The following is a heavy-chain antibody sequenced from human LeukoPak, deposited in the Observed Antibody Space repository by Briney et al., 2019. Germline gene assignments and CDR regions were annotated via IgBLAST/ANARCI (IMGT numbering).Heavy chain of an antibody. D-gene: IGHD3-16*01. CDR2: VSWNSDVV. CDR3: AKARWAVGGDLFDS. CDR1: GFRFDEFA. Sequence: GGSLRLSCVASGFRFDEFAMHWVRQPPGEGLEWVSGVSWNSDVVGYADSVKGRFTISRDNAKNSLYLQMNNLRTDDTALYYCAKARWAVGGDLFDSWGQGALVDVSS. V-gene: IGHV3-9*01. J-gene: IGHJ4*02.